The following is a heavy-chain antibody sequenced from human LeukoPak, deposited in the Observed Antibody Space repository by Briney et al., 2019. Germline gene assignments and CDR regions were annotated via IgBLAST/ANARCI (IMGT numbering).Heavy chain of an antibody. CDR3: AGHPLELRPYYFDY. V-gene: IGHV4-34*01. J-gene: IGHJ4*02. Sequence: PSETLSLTCAVYGGSFSGYYWSWIRQPPGKGLEWIGEINHSESTNYNPSLKSRVTISVDTSKNQFSLKLSSVTAADTAVYYCAGHPLELRPYYFDYWGQGTLVTVSS. D-gene: IGHD1-7*01. CDR2: INHSEST. CDR1: GGSFSGYY.